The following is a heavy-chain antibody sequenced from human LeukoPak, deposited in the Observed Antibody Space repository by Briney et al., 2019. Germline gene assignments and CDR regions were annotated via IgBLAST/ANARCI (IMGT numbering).Heavy chain of an antibody. V-gene: IGHV3-30*01. CDR1: GFTFSSYA. D-gene: IGHD1-7*01. CDR2: ISYDGSNK. Sequence: GRSLRLSCAASGFTFSSYAMHWVRQAPGKGLEWVAVISYDGSNKYYADSVKGRFTISRDNSKNTLYPQMNSLRAEDTAVYYCARGWGYNWNYGAFDIWGQGTMVTVSS. J-gene: IGHJ3*02. CDR3: ARGWGYNWNYGAFDI.